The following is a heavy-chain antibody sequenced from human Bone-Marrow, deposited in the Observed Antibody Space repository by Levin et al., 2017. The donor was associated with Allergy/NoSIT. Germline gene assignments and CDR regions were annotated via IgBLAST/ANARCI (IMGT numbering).Heavy chain of an antibody. D-gene: IGHD2-21*01. Sequence: SETLSLTCAVYGGSFSGYYWSWIRQPPGKGLEWIGEINHSGSTNYNPSLKSRVTISVDTSKNQFSLKLSSVTAADTAVYYCARGQGVVIANAEYWYFDLWGRGTLVTVSS. J-gene: IGHJ2*01. CDR1: GGSFSGYY. V-gene: IGHV4-34*01. CDR2: INHSGST. CDR3: ARGQGVVIANAEYWYFDL.